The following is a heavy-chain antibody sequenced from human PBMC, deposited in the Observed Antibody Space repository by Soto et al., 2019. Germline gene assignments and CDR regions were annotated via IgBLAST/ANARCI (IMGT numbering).Heavy chain of an antibody. J-gene: IGHJ6*02. CDR1: GYTFTSYY. D-gene: IGHD3-3*01. V-gene: IGHV1-46*01. CDR3: ARDPITIFGVDQKTTYGMDV. Sequence: ASVKVSCKASGYTFTSYYMHWVRQAPGQGLEWMGIINPSGGSTSYAQRFQGRVTMTRDTSTSTVYMELSSLRSEDTAVYYCARDPITIFGVDQKTTYGMDVWCQGTTVTVSS. CDR2: INPSGGST.